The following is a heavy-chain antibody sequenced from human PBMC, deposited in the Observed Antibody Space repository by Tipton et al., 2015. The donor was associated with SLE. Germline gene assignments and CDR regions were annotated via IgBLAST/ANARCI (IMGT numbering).Heavy chain of an antibody. D-gene: IGHD3-22*01. CDR2: IHYIGNT. CDR3: ARVEGSGYRYWYFDL. Sequence: TLSLTCIVSGGSISISNYYWGWVRQPPGKGLEWIGSIHYIGNTYYNPSLKSRVTISVDTSKNQFSLQLSSVTAADTAVYYCARVEGSGYRYWYFDLWGRGTLVTVSS. J-gene: IGHJ2*01. V-gene: IGHV4-39*07. CDR1: GGSISISNYY.